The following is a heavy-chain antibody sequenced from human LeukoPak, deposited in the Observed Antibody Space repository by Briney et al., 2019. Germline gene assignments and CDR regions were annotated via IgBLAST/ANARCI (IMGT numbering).Heavy chain of an antibody. D-gene: IGHD5-18*01. Sequence: GGSLRLSCAGSGFTFDDYAMHWVRQAPGKGLEWVSRITWNSGSIGYADSVKGRFTISRDNAKISLYLQMNSLRDEDTALYYCAKDSSYGYVDYWGQGTLVTVSS. V-gene: IGHV3-9*01. CDR3: AKDSSYGYVDY. CDR2: ITWNSGSI. CDR1: GFTFDDYA. J-gene: IGHJ4*02.